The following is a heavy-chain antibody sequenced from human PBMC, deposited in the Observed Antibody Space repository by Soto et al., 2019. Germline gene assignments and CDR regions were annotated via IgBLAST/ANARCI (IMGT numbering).Heavy chain of an antibody. CDR3: ARVFKTMSFYYGMDV. D-gene: IGHD3-22*01. V-gene: IGHV4-31*03. CDR1: GGSINSGGYY. CDR2: IYYTGST. J-gene: IGHJ6*02. Sequence: QVQLQESGPGLVKPSQTLSPICTVSGGSINSGGYYWSWIRQLPGKGLEWIGYIYYTGSTYYNPSLKSRITISVDTSANQFSLKLSSVTAADTAIYFCARVFKTMSFYYGMDVWGQGTAVAVSS.